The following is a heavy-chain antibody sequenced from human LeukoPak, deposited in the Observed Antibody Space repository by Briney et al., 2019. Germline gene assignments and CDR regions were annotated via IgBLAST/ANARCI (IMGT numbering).Heavy chain of an antibody. CDR3: ARGGYAHYYGMDV. D-gene: IGHD5-18*01. CDR2: MNPNSGNT. CDR1: GYIFTNYG. V-gene: IGHV1-8*02. Sequence: ASVKVSCKTSGYIFTNYGVSWVRQATGQGLEWMGWMNPNSGNTGYAQKFQGRVTMTRNTSISTAYMGLSSLRAEDTAVYYCARGGYAHYYGMDVWGQGTTVTVSS. J-gene: IGHJ6*02.